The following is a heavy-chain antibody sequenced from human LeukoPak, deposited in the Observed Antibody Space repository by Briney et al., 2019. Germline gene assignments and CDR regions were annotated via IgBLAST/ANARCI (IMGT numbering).Heavy chain of an antibody. Sequence: ASVKVSCKVSGYSLTDLSLHWVRQAPGKGLEWMGGFDPEDGEPIYAQKFQGRVTMTEDTSTDTAYMELSSLRSEDTAVYYCATGLNGYYYGMDVWGQGTTVTVSS. CDR1: GYSLTDLS. D-gene: IGHD2-8*01. V-gene: IGHV1-24*01. CDR3: ATGLNGYYYGMDV. CDR2: FDPEDGEP. J-gene: IGHJ6*02.